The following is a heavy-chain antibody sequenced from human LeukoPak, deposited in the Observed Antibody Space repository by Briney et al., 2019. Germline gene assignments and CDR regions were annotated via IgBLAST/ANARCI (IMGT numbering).Heavy chain of an antibody. D-gene: IGHD2/OR15-2a*01. V-gene: IGHV3-23*01. CDR3: AAFDFDY. CDR1: GFTLSSHW. J-gene: IGHJ4*02. CDR2: ISGSAGRT. Sequence: PGGSLRLSCAASGFTLSSHWMTWVRQAPGKGLDWVSTISGSAGRTYYADSVKGRFTISRDNSRNTLYLQMNSLRAEDTAVYYCAAFDFDYWGQGTLVTVAS.